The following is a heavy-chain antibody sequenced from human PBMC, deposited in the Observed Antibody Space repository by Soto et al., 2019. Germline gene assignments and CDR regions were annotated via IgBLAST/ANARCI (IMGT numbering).Heavy chain of an antibody. D-gene: IGHD1-26*01. V-gene: IGHV4-30-2*01. CDR3: ARGRGGSLDY. Sequence: SETLSLTCAVSGGSISSGGYSWSWIRQPPGKGLEWIGYIYHSGSTYYNPSLKSRVTISVDRSKNQFSLKLSSVTAADTAVYYCARGRGGSLDYWGQGTLGTVSS. CDR2: IYHSGST. CDR1: GGSISSGGYS. J-gene: IGHJ4*02.